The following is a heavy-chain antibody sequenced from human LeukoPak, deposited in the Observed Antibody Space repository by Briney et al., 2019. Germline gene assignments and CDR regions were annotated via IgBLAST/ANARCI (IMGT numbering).Heavy chain of an antibody. CDR3: ARWDGYNSQFDY. J-gene: IGHJ4*02. D-gene: IGHD5-24*01. CDR1: GGSISSYY. V-gene: IGHV4-59*01. Sequence: SETLSLTCTVSGGSISSYYCSWIRQPPRQGLELNWYIYYSGSTNYNSSLKIRVTISVDTSKNHFSLRLTSVTAADTAVYYCARWDGYNSQFDYWGQGTLVTVSS. CDR2: IYYSGST.